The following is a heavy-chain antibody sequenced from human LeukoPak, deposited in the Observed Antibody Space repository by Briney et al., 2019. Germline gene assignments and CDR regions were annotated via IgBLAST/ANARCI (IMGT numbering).Heavy chain of an antibody. V-gene: IGHV3-30*04. Sequence: GRSLRLSCAASGFTFSSYAMHWVCQAPGKGLEWVAVISYDGSNKYYADSVKGRFTISRDNSKNTLYLQMNSLRAEDTAVYYCAREKTFYNILTGYKRGGYYFDYWGQGILVTVSS. CDR3: AREKTFYNILTGYKRGGYYFDY. CDR1: GFTFSSYA. D-gene: IGHD3-9*01. J-gene: IGHJ4*02. CDR2: ISYDGSNK.